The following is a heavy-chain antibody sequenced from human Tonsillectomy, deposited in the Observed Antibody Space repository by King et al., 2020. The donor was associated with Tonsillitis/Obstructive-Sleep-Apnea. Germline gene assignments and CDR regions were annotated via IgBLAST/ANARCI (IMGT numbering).Heavy chain of an antibody. D-gene: IGHD3-3*01. V-gene: IGHV3-74*01. Sequence: VQLVESGGGLVQPGGSLRLSCAASGFTFGSYWMHWVRQAPGKGLVWVSRSNNDGSNTNYADSVEGRFTISRDNAKNTLYLQMNSLRAEDTAVYYCTRVGFRAYYDFWSGSYKDVWGKGTTVTVSS. CDR1: GFTFGSYW. CDR3: TRVGFRAYYDFWSGSYKDV. J-gene: IGHJ6*03. CDR2: SNNDGSNT.